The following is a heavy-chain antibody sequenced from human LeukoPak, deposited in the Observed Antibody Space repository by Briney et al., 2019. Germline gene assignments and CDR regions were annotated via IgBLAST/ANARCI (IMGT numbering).Heavy chain of an antibody. CDR1: GFTFSSYG. V-gene: IGHV3-30*02. J-gene: IGHJ4*02. CDR3: AKDLTPTTVTTLDY. Sequence: GGSLRLSCAASGFTFSSYGMHWVRQAPGKGLEWAAFIRYDGSNKYYADSVKGRFTISRDNSKNTLYLRMNSLRAEDTAVYYCAKDLTPTTVTTLDYWGQGTLVTVSS. D-gene: IGHD4-11*01. CDR2: IRYDGSNK.